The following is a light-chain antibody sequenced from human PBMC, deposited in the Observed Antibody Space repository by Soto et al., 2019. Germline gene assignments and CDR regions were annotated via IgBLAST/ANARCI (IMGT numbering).Light chain of an antibody. J-gene: IGKJ1*01. CDR3: QLYYSGM. CDR1: QSVDSNY. V-gene: IGKV3-20*01. Sequence: EIVLTQSPGTPSLSPGERATLSCRASQSVDSNYLGWYQQKPGQAPRLLIYAASSRATGIPDRFSGGGSGTDFTLTISRLEPEDFAVYYCQLYYSGMFGQGTKVEIK. CDR2: AAS.